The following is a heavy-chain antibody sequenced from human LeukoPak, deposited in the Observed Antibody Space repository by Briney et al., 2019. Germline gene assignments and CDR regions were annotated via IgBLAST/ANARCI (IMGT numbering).Heavy chain of an antibody. CDR3: ARDLLKYDFWSGQSGYYFDY. J-gene: IGHJ4*02. Sequence: GASVKVSCKASGYTFTGYYMHWVRQAPGQGLEWMGWINPNSGGTNYAQKFQGRVTMTRDTSISTAYMELGRLRSDDTAVYYCARDLLKYDFWSGQSGYYFDYWGQGTLVTVSS. CDR1: GYTFTGYY. CDR2: INPNSGGT. V-gene: IGHV1-2*02. D-gene: IGHD3-3*01.